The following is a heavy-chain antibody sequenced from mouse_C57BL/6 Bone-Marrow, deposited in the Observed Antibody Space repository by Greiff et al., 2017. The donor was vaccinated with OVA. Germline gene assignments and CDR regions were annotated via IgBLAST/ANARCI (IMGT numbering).Heavy chain of an antibody. D-gene: IGHD2-5*01. CDR3: TRSNSWYFDV. J-gene: IGHJ1*03. CDR1: GYTFTDYE. Sequence: QVQLQQSGAELVRPGASVTLSCKASGYTFTDYEMHWVKQTPVHGLEWIGAIDPETGGTAYNQKFKGKAILTADKSSSTAYMELRSLTSEDSAVDYCTRSNSWYFDVWGTGTTFTVSS. V-gene: IGHV1-15*01. CDR2: IDPETGGT.